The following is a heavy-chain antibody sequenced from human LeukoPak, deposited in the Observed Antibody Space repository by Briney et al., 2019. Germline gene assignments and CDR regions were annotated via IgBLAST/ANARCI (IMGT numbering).Heavy chain of an antibody. Sequence: ASVKVSRKASGYTFTSYGISWVRQAPGQGLEWMGWISAYNGNTNYAQKLQGRVTMTTDTSTSTAYMELRSLRSDDTAVYYCARARYCSSTSCYRQYYYYMDVWGKGTTVTVSS. J-gene: IGHJ6*03. CDR2: ISAYNGNT. CDR1: GYTFTSYG. D-gene: IGHD2-2*01. V-gene: IGHV1-18*01. CDR3: ARARYCSSTSCYRQYYYYMDV.